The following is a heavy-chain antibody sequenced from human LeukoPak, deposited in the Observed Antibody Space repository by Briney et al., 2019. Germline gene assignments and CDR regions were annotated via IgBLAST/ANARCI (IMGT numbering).Heavy chain of an antibody. J-gene: IGHJ4*02. CDR3: ARDGIESFDY. D-gene: IGHD5-24*01. V-gene: IGHV4-39*07. CDR2: IYYSGST. CDR1: GGSISSSSYY. Sequence: PSETLSLTCTVSGGSISSSSYYWGWIRQPPGKGLEWIGSIYYSGSTYYNPSLKSRVTISVDTSKNQFSLKLSSVTAADTAVYYCARDGIESFDYWGQGALVTVSS.